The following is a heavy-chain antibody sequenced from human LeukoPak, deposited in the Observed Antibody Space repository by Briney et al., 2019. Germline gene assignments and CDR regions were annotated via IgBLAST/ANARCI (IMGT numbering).Heavy chain of an antibody. J-gene: IGHJ4*02. Sequence: PGGSLRLSCAASGFTFSSLDMTWVRQAPGKGLEWVSGISDSGGRTYYADSVKGRFTISRDNSKNTLYLQMNSLRAEDTAVYYCAKDATRSSGWYSFDHWGQGTLVTVSS. CDR3: AKDATRSSGWYSFDH. CDR1: GFTFSSLD. CDR2: ISDSGGRT. D-gene: IGHD6-19*01. V-gene: IGHV3-23*01.